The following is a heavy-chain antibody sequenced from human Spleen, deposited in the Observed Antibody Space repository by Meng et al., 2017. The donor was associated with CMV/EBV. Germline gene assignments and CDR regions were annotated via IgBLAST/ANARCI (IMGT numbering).Heavy chain of an antibody. J-gene: IGHJ4*02. CDR3: AHTLYYYDSSGYYHY. Sequence: QISLKESGPTLVKPTQTLTLTCTFSGFSLSTSGVGVGWIRQPPGKALEWLALIYWDDDKRYSPSLKSRLTITKDTSKNQVDLTMTNMDPVDTATYYCAHTLYYYDSSGYYHYWGQGTLVTVSS. CDR1: GFSLSTSGVG. CDR2: IYWDDDK. V-gene: IGHV2-5*02. D-gene: IGHD3-22*01.